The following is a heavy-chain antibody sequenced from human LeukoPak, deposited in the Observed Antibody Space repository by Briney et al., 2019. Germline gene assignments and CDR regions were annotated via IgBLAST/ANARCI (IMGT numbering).Heavy chain of an antibody. D-gene: IGHD1-1*01. Sequence: GALRLSCAVSGFIFSSYGMRWVRQAPGKGLEWVAVIWYDGSNKYYADSVKGRFTISRDNSKNTLYLQMNSLRAEDTAVYYCARDLYSGTTSPPLLFDYWGQGTLVTVSS. CDR1: GFIFSSYG. J-gene: IGHJ4*02. CDR3: ARDLYSGTTSPPLLFDY. CDR2: IWYDGSNK. V-gene: IGHV3-33*01.